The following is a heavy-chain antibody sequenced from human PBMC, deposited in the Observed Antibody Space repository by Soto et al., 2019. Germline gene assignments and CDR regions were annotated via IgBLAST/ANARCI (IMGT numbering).Heavy chain of an antibody. Sequence: SETLSLTRPVCGDSISRGYSYWCWIRQPPGKGLEWIGHIYYSGSTYYNPSLKSRVTISVDTSKNQFSLKLSSVTAADTAVYYCARAFDILTRYYFDYWGQGTLVTVSS. CDR1: GDSISRGYSY. V-gene: IGHV4-30-4*01. CDR3: ARAFDILTRYYFDY. D-gene: IGHD3-9*01. CDR2: IYYSGST. J-gene: IGHJ4*02.